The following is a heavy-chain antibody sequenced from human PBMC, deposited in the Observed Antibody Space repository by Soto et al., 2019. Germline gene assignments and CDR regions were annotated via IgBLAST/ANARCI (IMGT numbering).Heavy chain of an antibody. D-gene: IGHD3-9*01. J-gene: IGHJ3*02. CDR1: GFTFSSYE. CDR3: ARYYDILTGPHFDI. V-gene: IGHV3-48*03. CDR2: ISSSGSTI. Sequence: SLRLSCAASGFTFSSYEMNWVRQAPGKGLEWVSYISSSGSTIYYADSVKGRFTISRDNAKNSLYLQMNSLRAEDTAVYYCARYYDILTGPHFDIWGQGTMVTVSS.